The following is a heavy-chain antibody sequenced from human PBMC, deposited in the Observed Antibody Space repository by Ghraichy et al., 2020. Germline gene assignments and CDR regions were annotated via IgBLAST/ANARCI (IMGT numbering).Heavy chain of an antibody. CDR2: IKQDGSEK. V-gene: IGHV3-7*01. CDR3: ARVTHRTDSSGWNYFDY. Sequence: GESLNISCAASGFTFSFYWMSWVRQAPGKGLEWVANIKQDGSEKYYVDSVRGRFTISRDNAKNSLYLQMNSLRAEDTAVYYCARVTHRTDSSGWNYFDYWGQGTLVTVSS. D-gene: IGHD6-19*01. J-gene: IGHJ4*02. CDR1: GFTFSFYW.